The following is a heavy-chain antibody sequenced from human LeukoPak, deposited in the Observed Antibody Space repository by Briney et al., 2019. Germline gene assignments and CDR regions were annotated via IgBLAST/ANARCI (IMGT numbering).Heavy chain of an antibody. CDR3: ARDFPGIAMAGTFDY. CDR1: GYTFTSYG. D-gene: IGHD6-19*01. Sequence: ALVKVSCKASGYTFTSYGISWVRQAPGQGLEWMGWISAYNGDTNYAQNLQGRVTMTTDTSTNTAYMELRSLRSDDTAVYYCARDFPGIAMAGTFDYWGQGTLVTVSS. J-gene: IGHJ4*02. V-gene: IGHV1-18*01. CDR2: ISAYNGDT.